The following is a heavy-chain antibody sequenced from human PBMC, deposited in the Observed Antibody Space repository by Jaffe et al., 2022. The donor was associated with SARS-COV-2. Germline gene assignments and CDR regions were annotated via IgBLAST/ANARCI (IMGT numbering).Heavy chain of an antibody. V-gene: IGHV3-30-3*01. CDR2: ISYDGSNK. J-gene: IGHJ3*02. Sequence: QVQLVESGGGVVQPGRSLRLSCAASGFTFSSYAMHWVRQAPGKGLEWVAVISYDGSNKYYADSVKGRFTISRDNSKNTLYLQMNSLRAEDTAVYYCARGVGPDAFDIWGQGTMVTVSS. D-gene: IGHD3-16*01. CDR3: ARGVGPDAFDI. CDR1: GFTFSSYA.